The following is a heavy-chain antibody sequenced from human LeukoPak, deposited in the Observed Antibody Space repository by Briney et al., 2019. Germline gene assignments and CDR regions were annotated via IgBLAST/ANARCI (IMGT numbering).Heavy chain of an antibody. Sequence: GGSLRLSCAASGFTFDDYGMSWVRQAPGKGLEWVSGINWNGGSTGYADSVKGRFTISRDNAKNSLYLQMNSLRAEDTALYYCAKDYYSDSSGYYSPFDYWGQGTLVTVSS. D-gene: IGHD3-22*01. J-gene: IGHJ4*02. CDR1: GFTFDDYG. CDR3: AKDYYSDSSGYYSPFDY. V-gene: IGHV3-20*04. CDR2: INWNGGST.